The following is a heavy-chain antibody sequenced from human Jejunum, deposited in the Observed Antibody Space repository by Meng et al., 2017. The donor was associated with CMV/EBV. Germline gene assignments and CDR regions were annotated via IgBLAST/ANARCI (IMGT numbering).Heavy chain of an antibody. V-gene: IGHV1-8*01. D-gene: IGHD1-26*01. Sequence: ASRYNFTKDEINCVRQAPGQGLEWMGWMIPNSGSTGYSQKFQGRVALTRDISISTAYMELSSLTAEDTAIYYCARTVANSGWFDPWGQGTLVTVSS. J-gene: IGHJ5*02. CDR2: MIPNSGST. CDR3: ARTVANSGWFDP. CDR1: RYNFTKDE.